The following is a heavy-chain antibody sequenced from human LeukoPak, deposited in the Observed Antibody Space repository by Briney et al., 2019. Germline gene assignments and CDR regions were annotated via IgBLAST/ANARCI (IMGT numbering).Heavy chain of an antibody. CDR3: ARSSYYYSSGDFMDV. D-gene: IGHD3-10*01. Sequence: GGSLRLSCAASGFTFSSYSMNWVRQAPGKGLEWVSSISSSSSYIYYADSVKGRFTISRDNAKNSLYLQMNSLRAEDTAVYYCARSSYYYSSGDFMDVWGKGTTVTVSS. CDR2: ISSSSSYI. J-gene: IGHJ6*03. CDR1: GFTFSSYS. V-gene: IGHV3-21*01.